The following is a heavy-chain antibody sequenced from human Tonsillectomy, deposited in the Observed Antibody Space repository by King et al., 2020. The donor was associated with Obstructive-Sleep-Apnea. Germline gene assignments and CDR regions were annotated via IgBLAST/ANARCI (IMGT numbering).Heavy chain of an antibody. Sequence: QLQESGPGLVKPSQTLSLTCTVSGASIGSGGHYWSWIRQHPGKGLECFGYIHHSGTTYYNPSLKSRLAISVDTAKNQFSLKLISVTAADTAVYYCARFEIAVAVFAYWGQGTLVTVSS. V-gene: IGHV4-31*03. J-gene: IGHJ4*02. CDR3: ARFEIAVAVFAY. D-gene: IGHD6-19*01. CDR2: IHHSGTT. CDR1: GASIGSGGHY.